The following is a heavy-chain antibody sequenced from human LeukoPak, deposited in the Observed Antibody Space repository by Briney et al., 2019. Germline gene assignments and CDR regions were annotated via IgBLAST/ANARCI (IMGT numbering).Heavy chain of an antibody. Sequence: SETLSLTCAVYGGSFSGYYWSWIRQHPGKGLEWIGYIYYSGSTYYNPSLKSRVTISVDTSKNQFSLKLSSVTAADTAVYYCARAGDYDFWSGYYYYYYGMDVWGQGTTVTVSS. CDR3: ARAGDYDFWSGYYYYYYGMDV. J-gene: IGHJ6*02. CDR1: GGSFSGYY. D-gene: IGHD3-3*01. CDR2: IYYSGST. V-gene: IGHV4-31*11.